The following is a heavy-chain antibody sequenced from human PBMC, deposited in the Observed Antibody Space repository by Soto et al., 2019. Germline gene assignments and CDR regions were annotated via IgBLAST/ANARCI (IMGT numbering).Heavy chain of an antibody. J-gene: IGHJ6*02. Sequence: PWGSLRLPCAASGFTFSSYAMHWVRQAPGKGLEYVSAISSNGGSTYYANSVKGRFTISRDNSKNTLYLQMGSLRAEDMAVYYCARGIAAARMDVWGQGTTVTVSS. CDR2: ISSNGGST. CDR3: ARGIAAARMDV. V-gene: IGHV3-64*01. CDR1: GFTFSSYA. D-gene: IGHD6-13*01.